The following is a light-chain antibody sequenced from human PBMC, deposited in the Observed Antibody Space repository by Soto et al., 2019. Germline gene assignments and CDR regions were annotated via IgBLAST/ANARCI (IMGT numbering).Light chain of an antibody. CDR2: RNN. J-gene: IGLJ7*01. CDR3: AACDDSLSGPV. Sequence: QPVLTQPPSASGTPGQRVTISCSGSSSNIGSNYVYWYHQLPATAPKHLIYRNNQRPSGVSDRFSGSKSGTSASLAICGLRSEDEADYYCAACDDSLSGPVFGGGTQLTVL. CDR1: SSNIGSNY. V-gene: IGLV1-47*01.